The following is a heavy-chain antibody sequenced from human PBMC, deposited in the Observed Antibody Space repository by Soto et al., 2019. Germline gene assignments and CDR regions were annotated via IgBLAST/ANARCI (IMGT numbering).Heavy chain of an antibody. V-gene: IGHV3-23*01. CDR1: GFTFSSYA. CDR2: ISGSGGST. J-gene: IGHJ6*02. CDR3: AKAAPDYYYYYYGMDV. Sequence: PGGSLRLSCAASGFTFSSYAMSWVRQAPGKGLEWVSAISGSGGSTYYADSVKGRFTISRDNSKNTLYLQMNSLRAEDTAVYYCAKAAPDYYYYYYGMDVWGQGTTVTVSS. D-gene: IGHD3-3*01.